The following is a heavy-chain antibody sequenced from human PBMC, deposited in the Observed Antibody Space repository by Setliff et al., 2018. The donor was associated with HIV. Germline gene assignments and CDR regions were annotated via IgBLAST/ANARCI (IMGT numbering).Heavy chain of an antibody. V-gene: IGHV4-61*02. D-gene: IGHD3-16*01. CDR1: GGSISSETFS. CDR3: ARGGYYYYFGVDV. J-gene: IGHJ6*02. CDR2: IYTSGST. Sequence: SETLSLTCTVSGGSISSETFSWNWIRQPAGKGLEWIGRIYTSGSTDYNPSLKSRVTMSVDTSKNQFSLKLSSVTAADTAAYYCARGGYYYYFGVDVWGQGTTVTVSS.